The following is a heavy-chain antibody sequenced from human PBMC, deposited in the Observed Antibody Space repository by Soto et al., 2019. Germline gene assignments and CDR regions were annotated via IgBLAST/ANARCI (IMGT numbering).Heavy chain of an antibody. Sequence: GGSLRLSCSASGFTFSSYAMHWVRQAPGKGLEYVSGIRGNGDPPFYADSVKGRFTISRDNSKNTLYLQLSSLSADDTAVYYCVKSRGGNNFDFFDWGQGALVTVSS. D-gene: IGHD5-12*01. CDR3: VKSRGGNNFDFFD. CDR2: IRGNGDPP. V-gene: IGHV3-64D*06. J-gene: IGHJ4*02. CDR1: GFTFSSYA.